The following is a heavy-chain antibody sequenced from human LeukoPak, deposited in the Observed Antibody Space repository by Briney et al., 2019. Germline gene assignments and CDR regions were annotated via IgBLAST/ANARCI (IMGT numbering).Heavy chain of an antibody. CDR1: GGTFSSYA. V-gene: IGHV1-69*05. Sequence: ASVTVSCKASGGTFSSYAISWVRQAPGQGLEWMGGIIPIFGTANYAQKFQGRVTITTDESTSTAYMELSSLRSEDMAVYYCARESVGGKRLFDYWGQGTLVTVSS. CDR3: ARESVGGKRLFDY. CDR2: IIPIFGTA. J-gene: IGHJ4*02.